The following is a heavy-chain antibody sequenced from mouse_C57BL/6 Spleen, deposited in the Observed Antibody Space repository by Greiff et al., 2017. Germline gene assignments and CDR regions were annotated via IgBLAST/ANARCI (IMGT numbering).Heavy chain of an antibody. J-gene: IGHJ2*01. Sequence: QVQLQQPGAELVKPGASVKLSCKASGYTFTSYWMHWVKQRPGQGLEWIGMIHPNSGSTNYNEKFKGKATLTVDKSSSTAYMQLSSLTSEDSAVYYCARSIYYDYDGGLGYWGQGTTLTVSS. D-gene: IGHD2-4*01. CDR3: ARSIYYDYDGGLGY. CDR1: GYTFTSYW. CDR2: IHPNSGST. V-gene: IGHV1-64*01.